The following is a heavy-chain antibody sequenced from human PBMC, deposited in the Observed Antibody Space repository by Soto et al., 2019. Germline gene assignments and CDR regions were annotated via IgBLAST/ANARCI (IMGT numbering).Heavy chain of an antibody. CDR1: GFTFDDHA. D-gene: IGHD1-26*01. CDR3: AKNQGVELVPLATVDWFDP. V-gene: IGHV3-9*01. CDR2: ISWSSSNR. J-gene: IGHJ5*02. Sequence: GGSLRLSCVASGFTFDDHAMHWVRQLPGKGLEWVSGISWSSSNRRYADSVKGRFTISRDNSKSTVYLELNNLSAEDTAVYHCAKNQGVELVPLATVDWFDPWGQGSVVTVSS.